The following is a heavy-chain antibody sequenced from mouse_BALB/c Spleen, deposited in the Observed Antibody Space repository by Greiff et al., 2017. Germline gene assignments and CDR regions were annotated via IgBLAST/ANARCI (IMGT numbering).Heavy chain of an antibody. V-gene: IGHV1-80*01. CDR1: GYAFSRYW. J-gene: IGHJ3*01. CDR3: ARGGNYEFAY. Sequence: VQLQQSGAELVRPGSSVKISCKASGYAFSRYWMNWVKQRPGQGLEWIGQIYPGDGDTNYNGKFKGKATLTADKSSSTAYMQLSSLTSEDSAVYFCARGGNYEFAYWGQGTLVTVSA. CDR2: IYPGDGDT. D-gene: IGHD2-1*01.